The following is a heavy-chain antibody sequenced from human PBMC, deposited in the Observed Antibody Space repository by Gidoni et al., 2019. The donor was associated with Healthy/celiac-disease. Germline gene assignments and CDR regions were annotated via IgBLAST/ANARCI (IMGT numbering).Heavy chain of an antibody. CDR3: ARLGSSRSSSRYYYGMDV. Sequence: SWIRQPPGKGLEWIGYIYYSGSTNYNPSLKSRVTISVDTSKNQFSLKLSSVTAADTAVYYCARLGSSRSSSRYYYGMDVWGQGTTVTVSS. D-gene: IGHD6-6*01. V-gene: IGHV4-59*08. J-gene: IGHJ6*02. CDR2: IYYSGST.